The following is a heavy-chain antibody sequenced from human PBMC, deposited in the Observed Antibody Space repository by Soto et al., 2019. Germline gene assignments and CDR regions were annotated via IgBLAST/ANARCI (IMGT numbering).Heavy chain of an antibody. CDR3: ARDLEAHSGSYYFDY. J-gene: IGHJ4*02. V-gene: IGHV4-30-4*01. CDR2: IYYSGST. D-gene: IGHD1-26*01. Sequence: LSETLSLTCTVSGGSISSGDYYWSWIRQPPGKGLEWIGYIYYSGSTYYNPSLKSRVTISVDTSKNQFSLKLSSVTAADTAVYYCARDLEAHSGSYYFDYWGQGTLVTVSS. CDR1: GGSISSGDYY.